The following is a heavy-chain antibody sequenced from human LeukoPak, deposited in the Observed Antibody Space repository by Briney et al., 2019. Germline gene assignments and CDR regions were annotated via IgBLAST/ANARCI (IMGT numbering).Heavy chain of an antibody. CDR1: GYTFTGYY. CDR2: INPNSGGT. Sequence: ASVKVSCKASGYTFTGYYMHWVRQAPGQGLEWMGWINPNSGGTNYAQKIQGRVTMTRDTSISTAYMELSRLRSDDTAVYYCARGGRTMIVVVITTPFSGFDPWGQGTLVTVSS. CDR3: ARGGRTMIVVVITTPFSGFDP. V-gene: IGHV1-2*02. D-gene: IGHD3-22*01. J-gene: IGHJ5*02.